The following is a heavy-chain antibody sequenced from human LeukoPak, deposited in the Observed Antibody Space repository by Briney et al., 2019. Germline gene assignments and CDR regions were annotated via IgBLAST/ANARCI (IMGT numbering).Heavy chain of an antibody. V-gene: IGHV1-2*02. D-gene: IGHD3-22*01. CDR1: GYTFIGHY. J-gene: IGHJ4*02. Sequence: ASVKVSCKTSGYTFIGHYMHWVRQAPGQGLEWMGWINPNTDATNYAQKFQGRVTMTRDTSISTAYMELSRLTSDDTAVYYCIYYDSSAYPHWGQGTQVTVSS. CDR2: INPNTDAT. CDR3: IYYDSSAYPH.